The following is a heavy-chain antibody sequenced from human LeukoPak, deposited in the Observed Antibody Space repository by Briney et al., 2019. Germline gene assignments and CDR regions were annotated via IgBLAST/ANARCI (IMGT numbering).Heavy chain of an antibody. CDR3: AKEGSSSSWYYYGLDV. V-gene: IGHV3-30*18. D-gene: IGHD6-6*01. CDR2: NSNDGSHK. Sequence: GGSLRLSCAASGFTFNKYGMHWVRQAPGKGLEWVAVNSNDGSHKNDADSVKGRFTISRDNSKNTLYLQMNSLRVEDTAVYYCAKEGSSSSWYYYGLDVWGQGTTVTVSS. J-gene: IGHJ6*02. CDR1: GFTFNKYG.